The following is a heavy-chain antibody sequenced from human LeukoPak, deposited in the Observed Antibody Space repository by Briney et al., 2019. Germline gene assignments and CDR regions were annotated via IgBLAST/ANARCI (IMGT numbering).Heavy chain of an antibody. Sequence: AGSLTLSCAASGFTFSSYAMHWVRQAPGKGLEYVSAISSNGGSTYYANSVKGRFTISRDNSKNTLYLQMGSLRAEDMAVYYCARGMITFGGVIVHNWFDPWGQGTLVTVSS. D-gene: IGHD3-16*02. CDR2: ISSNGGST. CDR3: ARGMITFGGVIVHNWFDP. J-gene: IGHJ5*02. CDR1: GFTFSSYA. V-gene: IGHV3-64*01.